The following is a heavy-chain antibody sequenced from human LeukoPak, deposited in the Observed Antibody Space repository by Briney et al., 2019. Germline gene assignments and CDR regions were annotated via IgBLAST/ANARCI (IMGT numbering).Heavy chain of an antibody. CDR1: GFTFSSYA. J-gene: IGHJ5*02. Sequence: GGSLRLSCAASGFTFSSYAMSWVRQAPGKGLEWVSAISGSGGSTYYADSVKGRFTISRDNSKNTLYLQTNSLRAEDTAVYYCAKAPTLYCGSGSYSSWGQGTLVTVSS. CDR3: AKAPTLYCGSGSYSS. D-gene: IGHD3-10*01. V-gene: IGHV3-23*01. CDR2: ISGSGGST.